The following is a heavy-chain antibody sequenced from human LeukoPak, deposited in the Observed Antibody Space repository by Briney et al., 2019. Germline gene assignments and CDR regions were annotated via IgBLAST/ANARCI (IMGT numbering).Heavy chain of an antibody. CDR1: GGTFSSYA. CDR3: ARLEPHIVVGWAFDI. Sequence: ASVKVSCKASGGTFSSYAISWVRQAPGQGLEWMGGIIPIFGTANYAQKFQGRVTITADESTSTAYMELSSLRSEDTAVYYCARLEPHIVVGWAFDIWGQGTMVTVSS. J-gene: IGHJ3*02. CDR2: IIPIFGTA. V-gene: IGHV1-69*13. D-gene: IGHD2-21*01.